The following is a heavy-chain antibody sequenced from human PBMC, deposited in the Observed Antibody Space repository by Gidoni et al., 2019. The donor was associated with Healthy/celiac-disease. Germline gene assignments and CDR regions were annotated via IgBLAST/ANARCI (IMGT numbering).Heavy chain of an antibody. D-gene: IGHD3-9*01. CDR1: GYSLSSGYY. Sequence: QVQLQESGPGRVKPSETLSLTCTVSGYSLSSGYYWGWIRQPPGKGLEWIGSIYHSGSTSYNPSLKSRVTISVDTSKNQFSLKLSSVTAADTAVYYCARPDLTGIDYWGQGTLVTVSS. CDR2: IYHSGST. V-gene: IGHV4-38-2*02. CDR3: ARPDLTGIDY. J-gene: IGHJ4*02.